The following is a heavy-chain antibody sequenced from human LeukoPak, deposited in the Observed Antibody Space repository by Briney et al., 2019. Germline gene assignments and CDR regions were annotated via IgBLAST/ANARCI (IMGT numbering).Heavy chain of an antibody. CDR2: IYYSGST. CDR3: ARESGTTGLDY. CDR1: GGSISSSSYY. D-gene: IGHD1-1*01. V-gene: IGHV4-39*07. Sequence: SGPTLVNPSETLSLTCTVSGGSISSSSYYWGWIRQPPGKGLEWIGSIYYSGSTYYNPSLKSRVTISVDTSKNQFSLKLSSVTAADTAVYYCARESGTTGLDYWGQGTLVTVSS. J-gene: IGHJ4*02.